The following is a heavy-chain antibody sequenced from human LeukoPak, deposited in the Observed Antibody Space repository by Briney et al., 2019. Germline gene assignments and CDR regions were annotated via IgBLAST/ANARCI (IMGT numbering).Heavy chain of an antibody. CDR3: ARAHGAFEI. CDR2: IKEDGSDK. Sequence: PGGSLRLSCVPSGFTFSHYWMSWVRQAPGKGLEWVANIKEDGSDKYYVDSVKGRFTISRDNAKNSLFLQMNSLRAEDTAVYYCARAHGAFEIWGQGTMVTVSS. CDR1: GFTFSHYW. V-gene: IGHV3-7*01. J-gene: IGHJ3*02.